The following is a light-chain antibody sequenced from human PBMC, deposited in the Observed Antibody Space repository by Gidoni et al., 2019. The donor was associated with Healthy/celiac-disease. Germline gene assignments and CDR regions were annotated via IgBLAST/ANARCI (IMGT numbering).Light chain of an antibody. CDR3: QQSHITPLT. V-gene: IGKV1-39*01. CDR1: QSISSY. CDR2: AAS. Sequence: DIQITQSPSSLSASVGDRVTITCRASQSISSYLNWYQQKPGKAPKLLIYAASSLQSGVPSRFRGSGSGTDFTLTISSLQPEDFATYYCQQSHITPLTFGGGTKVEIK. J-gene: IGKJ4*01.